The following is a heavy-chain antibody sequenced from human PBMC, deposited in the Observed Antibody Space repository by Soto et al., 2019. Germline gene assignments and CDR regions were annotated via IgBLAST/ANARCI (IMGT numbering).Heavy chain of an antibody. V-gene: IGHV3-21*01. CDR1: GFTFSSYS. J-gene: IGHJ3*02. CDR3: ARDGWSNDAFDI. D-gene: IGHD3-3*01. CDR2: ISSSSYI. Sequence: GGSLRLSCAASGFTFSSYSMNWVRQAPGKGPEWVSSISSSSYIYYADSVKGRFTISRDNAKNSLYLQMNSLRAEDTAVYYCARDGWSNDAFDIWGQGTMVTVSS.